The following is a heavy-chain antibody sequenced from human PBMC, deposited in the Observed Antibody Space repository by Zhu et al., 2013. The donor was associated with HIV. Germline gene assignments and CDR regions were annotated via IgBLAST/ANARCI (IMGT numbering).Heavy chain of an antibody. CDR3: ARARYSSSWYGGVWVNY. CDR1: GGSFSTYY. CDR2: INDSGRT. Sequence: QVQLQQWGAGLLKPSETLSLTCAVSGGSFSTYYWNWIRQSPGKGLEWLGEINDSGRTYSNPSLKTRVTMSVDTSRSQFSLKLNSVTAADTAVYYCARARYSSSWYGGVWVNYWGQGTLVTVSS. D-gene: IGHD6-13*01. J-gene: IGHJ4*02. V-gene: IGHV4-34*02.